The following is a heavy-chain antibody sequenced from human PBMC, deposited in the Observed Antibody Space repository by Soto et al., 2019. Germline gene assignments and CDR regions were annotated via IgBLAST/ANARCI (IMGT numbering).Heavy chain of an antibody. CDR2: IYYSGST. D-gene: IGHD3-10*01. CDR1: GGSISSGDYY. V-gene: IGHV4-30-4*01. CDR3: AREFITMVRGVIIANWFDP. Sequence: SETLSLTCTVSGGSISSGDYYWSWIRQPPGKGLEWIGYIYYSGSTYYNPSLKSRVTISVDTSKNQFSLKLSSVTAADTAVYYCAREFITMVRGVIIANWFDPWGQGTLVTVSS. J-gene: IGHJ5*02.